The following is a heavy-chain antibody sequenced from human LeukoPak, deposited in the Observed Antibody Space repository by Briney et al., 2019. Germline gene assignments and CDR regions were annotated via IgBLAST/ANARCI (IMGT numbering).Heavy chain of an antibody. CDR3: ARDRYDILTGYPLRREIFDY. J-gene: IGHJ4*02. D-gene: IGHD3-9*01. CDR1: GYTFTSYY. CDR2: ISAYNGNT. Sequence: GASVKVSCKASGYTFTSYYMHWVRQAPGQGLEWMGWISAYNGNTNYAQKLQGRVTMTTDTSTSTAYMELRSLRSDDTAVYYCARDRYDILTGYPLRREIFDYWGQGTLVTVSS. V-gene: IGHV1-18*04.